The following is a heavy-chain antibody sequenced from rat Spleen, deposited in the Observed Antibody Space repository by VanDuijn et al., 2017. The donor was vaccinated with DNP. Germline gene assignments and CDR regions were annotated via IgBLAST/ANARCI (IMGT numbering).Heavy chain of an antibody. Sequence: EVQLQESGPGLVKPSQSLSLTCSVTGYSITSNYWGWIRKFPGNKMEYIGHISYSGSTNYNPSLKSRFSITRDTSKNQFFLQLNSVTTEDTATYYCARWRDSYGHDYFDSWGQGVMVTVSS. V-gene: IGHV3-1*01. CDR2: ISYSGST. J-gene: IGHJ2*01. D-gene: IGHD1-12*01. CDR3: ARWRDSYGHDYFDS. CDR1: GYSITSNY.